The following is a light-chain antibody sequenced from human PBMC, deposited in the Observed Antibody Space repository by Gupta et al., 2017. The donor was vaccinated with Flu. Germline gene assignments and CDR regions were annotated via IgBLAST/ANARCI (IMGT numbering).Light chain of an antibody. CDR2: LNSDGSH. CDR1: SGHSSYA. J-gene: IGLJ3*02. V-gene: IGLV4-69*01. CDR3: QTWGTGSLV. Sequence: QLVLTQSPSASASLGASVKLTCTLISGHSSYAIAWHQQQPEKGPRYLMKLNSDGSHSKGDGIPDRFSGSSSGAERYLTISSLQSEDEADYYCQTWGTGSLVFGGGTKLTVL.